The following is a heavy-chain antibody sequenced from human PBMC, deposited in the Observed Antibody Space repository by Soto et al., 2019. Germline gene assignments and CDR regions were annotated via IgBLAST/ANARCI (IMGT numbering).Heavy chain of an antibody. CDR1: GGSFSGYY. CDR3: ARRNYFYALDV. CDR2: INYSGST. Sequence: XETLSLTCAVSGGSFSGYYWGWVRQPPGKGLEWVGEINYSGSTNYNPSLKRRVTISVDTSKNQVSLKVTSVTAADTAMYYCARRNYFYALDVWGQGTTVTVPS. V-gene: IGHV4-34*01. J-gene: IGHJ6*02.